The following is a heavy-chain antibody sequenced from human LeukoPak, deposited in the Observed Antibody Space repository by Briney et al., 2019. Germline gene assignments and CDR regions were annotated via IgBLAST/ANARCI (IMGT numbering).Heavy chain of an antibody. D-gene: IGHD3-10*01. J-gene: IGHJ6*04. Sequence: GGSLRLSCAASGFTFSSYEMNWVRQAPGKGLEWVSYISSSGSTIYYADSVKGRFTISRDNAKNSLYLQMNSLRAEDTAVYYCAGDLLGSYGWGSHNYYYYYGMDVWGKGTTVTVSS. CDR1: GFTFSSYE. CDR3: AGDLLGSYGWGSHNYYYYYGMDV. CDR2: ISSSGSTI. V-gene: IGHV3-48*03.